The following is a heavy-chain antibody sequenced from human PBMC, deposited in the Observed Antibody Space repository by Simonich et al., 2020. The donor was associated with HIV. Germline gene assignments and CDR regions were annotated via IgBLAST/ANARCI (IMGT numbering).Heavy chain of an antibody. V-gene: IGHV1-2*02. CDR1: GYTFTDYY. Sequence: QVQLVQSGAEVKKPGASVKVSCKASGYTFTDYYLHWVRQAPGQGLGGMRWINPNSGGKNYAQKFQGRVTMTRDTSTGTLYMELSSLKSEDTAVYYCARILIVDAFDIWGQGTMVTVSS. CDR3: ARILIVDAFDI. CDR2: INPNSGGK. D-gene: IGHD2-8*01. J-gene: IGHJ3*02.